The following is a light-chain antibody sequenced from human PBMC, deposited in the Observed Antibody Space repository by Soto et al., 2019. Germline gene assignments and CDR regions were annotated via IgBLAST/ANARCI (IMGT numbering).Light chain of an antibody. CDR2: GAS. CDR1: QIVTTD. CDR3: QHCQPYGDSPPLT. Sequence: EIVMTQSPVTLSVSPGERATHSCRASQIVTTDLAWYQQKPGQAPRLVIHGASTRATDFPARFSGSGSGTDFTLTISRLEPEDFAVYYCQHCQPYGDSPPLTFGGGTKVDI. V-gene: IGKV3-15*01. J-gene: IGKJ4*01.